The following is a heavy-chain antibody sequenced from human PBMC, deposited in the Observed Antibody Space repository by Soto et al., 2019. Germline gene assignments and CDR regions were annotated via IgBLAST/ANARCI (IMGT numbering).Heavy chain of an antibody. CDR1: GFTFSSYA. CDR3: AKDLGGYSGYAFDY. V-gene: IGHV3-23*01. CDR2: ISSSGGST. Sequence: EVQLLESGGGLVQPGGSLRLSCAASGFTFSSYAMSWVRQAPGKGLEWVSSISSSGGSTYYADSVKGGFTISRDNSMNTLYLQMSSVRAEDTAVYYCAKDLGGYSGYAFDYWGQGTLVTVSS. D-gene: IGHD5-12*01. J-gene: IGHJ4*02.